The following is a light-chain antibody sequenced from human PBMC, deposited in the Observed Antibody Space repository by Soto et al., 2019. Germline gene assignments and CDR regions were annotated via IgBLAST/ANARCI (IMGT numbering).Light chain of an antibody. V-gene: IGKV1-39*01. CDR1: RYIAKY. J-gene: IGKJ1*01. CDR3: QQSYSTPWT. CDR2: DAS. Sequence: DIQLTQSPSSLSASVGDRVTITCRASRYIAKYLNWYRQRPGKAPNLLIFDASRLQSGVPSRFSGSGSGTEFTLTISSPQPEDFTTYYCQQSYSTPWTFGQGTKVEIK.